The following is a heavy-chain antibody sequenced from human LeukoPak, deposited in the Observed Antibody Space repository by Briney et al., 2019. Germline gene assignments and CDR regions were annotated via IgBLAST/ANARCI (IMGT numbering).Heavy chain of an antibody. D-gene: IGHD3-10*01. CDR2: LAWDDDK. CDR1: GFSLSTSALC. CDR3: ARMMGMVRGGTGYNWFDP. Sequence: SGPTLVNPPQTLTLTCTFSGFSLSTSALCVSGSRQPPGKALEWLARLAWDDDKYYSTSLNTTLTISKDTSKNQVVLTMTNMDPVDKATYYCARMMGMVRGGTGYNWFDPWGQGTLVTVSS. V-gene: IGHV2-70*11. J-gene: IGHJ5*02.